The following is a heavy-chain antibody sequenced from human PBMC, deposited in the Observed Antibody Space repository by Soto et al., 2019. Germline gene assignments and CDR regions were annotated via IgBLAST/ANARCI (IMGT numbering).Heavy chain of an antibody. CDR3: ARRRDSSSSNIDY. CDR2: IYPGDSDT. Sequence: PGEALRISWKGSGCSFTSYWIGWGRQMPGKGLEWMGIIYPGDSDTRYSPSFQGQVTISADKSISTAYLQWSSLKASDTAMYYCARRRDSSSSNIDYWGQGTLVTVSS. CDR1: GCSFTSYW. J-gene: IGHJ4*02. V-gene: IGHV5-51*01. D-gene: IGHD6-6*01.